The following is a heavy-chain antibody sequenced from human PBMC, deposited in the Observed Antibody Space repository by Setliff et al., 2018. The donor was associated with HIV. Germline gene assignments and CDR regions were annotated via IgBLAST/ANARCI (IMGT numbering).Heavy chain of an antibody. CDR3: ATMGGQGTHFDY. J-gene: IGHJ4*02. D-gene: IGHD1-26*01. V-gene: IGHV4-59*08. CDR1: GGSFSGYY. CDR2: VFHTGST. Sequence: PSETLSLTCAVYGGSFSGYYWTWIRQPAGKGLEWIGHVFHTGSTNYNSSLKSRLTISTDTSKNQFHLNLSSVTAADTAIYYCATMGGQGTHFDYWGQGTLVTVSS.